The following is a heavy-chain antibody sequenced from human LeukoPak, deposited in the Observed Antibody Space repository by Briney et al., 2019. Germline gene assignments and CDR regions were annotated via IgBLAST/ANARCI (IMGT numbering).Heavy chain of an antibody. CDR2: ISGSGGST. CDR3: AKEPLLLWFGELIKPGGFDY. V-gene: IGHV3-23*01. J-gene: IGHJ4*02. Sequence: GGSLRLSCAASGFTFSNYAVSRVRQAPGKGLEWVSAISGSGGSTYYADSVKGRFTISRDNSKNTLYLQMNSLRAEDTAVYYCAKEPLLLWFGELIKPGGFDYWGQGTLVTVSS. CDR1: GFTFSNYA. D-gene: IGHD3-10*01.